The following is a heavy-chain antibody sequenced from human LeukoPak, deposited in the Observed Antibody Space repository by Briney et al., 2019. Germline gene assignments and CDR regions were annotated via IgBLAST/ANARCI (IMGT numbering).Heavy chain of an antibody. D-gene: IGHD3-22*01. CDR3: ARDFLYDSSGYSNWFDP. CDR2: IIPIFGTA. V-gene: IGHV1-69*13. CDR1: GGTFSSYA. J-gene: IGHJ5*02. Sequence: SVKVSCKASGGTFSSYAISWVRQAPGQGLEWMGGIIPIFGTANYAQKFQGRVTITADESTSTAYMELSSLRSEDTAVYYCARDFLYDSSGYSNWFDPWGQGTLVTVSS.